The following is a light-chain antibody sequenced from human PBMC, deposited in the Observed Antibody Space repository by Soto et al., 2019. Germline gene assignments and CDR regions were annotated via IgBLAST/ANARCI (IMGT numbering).Light chain of an antibody. CDR1: QSVSSN. V-gene: IGKV3-15*01. CDR3: QQLKSNLIT. CDR2: GAS. Sequence: EIMMTQSPATLSVSPGERATLSCRASQSVSSNLAWYQQKPGQAPRLLFYGASTRATGIPARFSGSGSGTEFTLTISSLQSEDFAVYYCQQLKSNLITFGQGTRLEIK. J-gene: IGKJ5*01.